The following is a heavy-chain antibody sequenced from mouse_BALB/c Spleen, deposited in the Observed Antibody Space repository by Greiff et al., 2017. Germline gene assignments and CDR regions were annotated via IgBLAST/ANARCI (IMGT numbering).Heavy chain of an antibody. CDR3: ARGDDGYYDAMDY. CDR2: IDPANGNT. D-gene: IGHD2-3*01. Sequence: VQLQQSGAELVKPGASVKLSCTASGFNIKDTYMHWVKQRPEQGLEWIGRIDPANGNTKYDPKFQGKATITADTSSNTAYLQLSSLTSEDTAVYYCARGDDGYYDAMDYWGQGTSVTVSS. CDR1: GFNIKDTY. J-gene: IGHJ4*01. V-gene: IGHV14-3*02.